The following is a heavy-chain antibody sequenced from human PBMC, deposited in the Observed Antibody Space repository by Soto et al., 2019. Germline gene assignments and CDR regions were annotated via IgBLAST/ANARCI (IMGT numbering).Heavy chain of an antibody. CDR1: GXSIXXXX. CDR2: IYYSGST. Sequence: QVQLQESGPGLVKPSETLSLTCTVSGXSIXXXXWTXXRQPPGKXLDWIWYIYYSGSTNYNPSLKSXVTXSXXXXXXXXXXXXXXXXXXXXXXXXXXXXPXAXXXXXXDPWGQGTLVTVSS. J-gene: IGHJ5*02. V-gene: IGHV4-59*01. CDR3: XXXPXAXXXXXXDP.